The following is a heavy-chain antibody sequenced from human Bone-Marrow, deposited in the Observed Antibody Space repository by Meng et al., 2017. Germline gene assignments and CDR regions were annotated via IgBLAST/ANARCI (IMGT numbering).Heavy chain of an antibody. CDR1: GFTFSGHW. CDR3: AKDQFTSAAAHYYYYGMDV. V-gene: IGHV3-74*01. J-gene: IGHJ6*02. CDR2: INTDGSTT. D-gene: IGHD2-2*01. Sequence: GESLKISCAASGFTFSGHWMHWVRQAPGKGLVWVSRINTDGSTTTYADSVKGRFTISRDNSKNTLYLQMNSLRAEGTAVYYCAKDQFTSAAAHYYYYGMDVWGQGTTVTVSS.